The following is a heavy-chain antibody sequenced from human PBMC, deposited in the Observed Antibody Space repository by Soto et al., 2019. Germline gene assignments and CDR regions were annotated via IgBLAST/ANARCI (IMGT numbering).Heavy chain of an antibody. D-gene: IGHD5-12*01. CDR2: IIPIFGTA. CDR3: ARGHGYNPGNYYFGD. CDR1: GGTFSSYA. Sequence: SVKVSCKASGGTFSSYAISWVRQAPGQGLEWMGGIIPIFGTANYAQKFQGRVTITADESTSTAYMELSSLRSEDTAVYFCARGHGYNPGNYYFGDWGQGTLVTVSS. V-gene: IGHV1-69*13. J-gene: IGHJ4*02.